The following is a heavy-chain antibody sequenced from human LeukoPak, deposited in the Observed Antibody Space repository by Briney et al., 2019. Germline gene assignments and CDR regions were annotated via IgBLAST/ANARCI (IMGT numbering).Heavy chain of an antibody. D-gene: IGHD5-24*01. V-gene: IGHV1-2*02. CDR3: AREMATIESNGALDY. CDR1: GGTFSSYA. J-gene: IGHJ4*02. Sequence: ASVKVSCKASGGTFSSYAISWVRQAPGQGLEWMGWINPNSGGTNYAQKFQGRVTMTRDTSISTAYMELSRLRSDDTAVYYCAREMATIESNGALDYWGQGTLVTVSS. CDR2: INPNSGGT.